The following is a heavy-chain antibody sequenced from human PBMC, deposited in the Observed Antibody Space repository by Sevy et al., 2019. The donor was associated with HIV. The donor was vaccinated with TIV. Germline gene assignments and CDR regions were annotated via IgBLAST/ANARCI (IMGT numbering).Heavy chain of an antibody. D-gene: IGHD5-18*01. CDR2: ISSRGSTI. CDR3: ARVRYTYGSYYFDY. CDR1: EFTFSDYY. V-gene: IGHV3-11*01. J-gene: IGHJ4*02. Sequence: GGYLRLSCAASEFTFSDYYISWIRQAPGKGLEWVKYISSRGSTIYYADSVKGRFTISRDNAKNSLYLQMNSLRAEDTAVYYCARVRYTYGSYYFDYWGQGTLVTVSS.